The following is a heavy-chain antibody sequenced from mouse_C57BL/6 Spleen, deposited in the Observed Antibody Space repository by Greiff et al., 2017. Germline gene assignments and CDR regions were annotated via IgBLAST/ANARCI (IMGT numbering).Heavy chain of an antibody. CDR2: IYPGDGDT. Sequence: VQLQQSGPELVKPGASVKISCKASGYAFSSSWMNWVKQRPGKGLEWIGRIYPGDGDTNYNGKFKGKATLTADKSSSTAYMQLSSLTSEDSAVYFCARTGHVDYWGQGTTLTVSS. D-gene: IGHD4-1*01. CDR3: ARTGHVDY. CDR1: GYAFSSSW. V-gene: IGHV1-82*01. J-gene: IGHJ2*01.